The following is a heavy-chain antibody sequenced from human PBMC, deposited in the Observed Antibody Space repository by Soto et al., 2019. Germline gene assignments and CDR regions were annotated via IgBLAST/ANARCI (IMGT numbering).Heavy chain of an antibody. CDR1: GFTFSNAW. CDR3: TPEAYYYGSGSSRPLDY. CDR2: IKSKTDGGTT. J-gene: IGHJ4*02. Sequence: EVQLVESGGGLVKPGGSLSLSCAASGFTFSNAWMSWVRQAPGKGLAWVGRIKSKTDGGTTDYAAPVKGRFTISRDYSINTLYLQMNSLKTEATAVYYCTPEAYYYGSGSSRPLDYWGQGTLVTVSS. V-gene: IGHV3-15*01. D-gene: IGHD3-10*01.